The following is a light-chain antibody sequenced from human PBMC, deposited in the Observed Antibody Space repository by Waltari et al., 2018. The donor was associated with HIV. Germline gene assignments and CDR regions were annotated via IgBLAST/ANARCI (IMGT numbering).Light chain of an antibody. CDR1: SPNIGSNP. J-gene: IGLJ3*02. CDR3: ATWDDRLNAWV. V-gene: IGLV1-44*01. Sequence: QSVLTQPPSASGAPGPRVTIACSGSSPNIGSNPVNWYQQLPGTSPKLLIYSNNQRPAGGPDRRSGSRSGTSASLAISELQSEDETEYYCATWDDRLNAWVFGGGTKLTVL. CDR2: SNN.